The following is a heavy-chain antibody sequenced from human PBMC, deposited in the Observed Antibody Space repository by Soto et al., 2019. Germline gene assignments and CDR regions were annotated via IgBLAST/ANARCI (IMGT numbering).Heavy chain of an antibody. Sequence: QVQLQESGPGLVKPSETLSLTCTVSGGSISSYYWSWIRQPPGKGLEWIGYIYYSGSTNYNPSLTSRVTLSVDTAKNHFSLKLSSVTAADTAVYYCARHTYYYGMDVWGQGTTVTVSS. CDR3: ARHTYYYGMDV. CDR1: GGSISSYY. V-gene: IGHV4-59*08. CDR2: IYYSGST. J-gene: IGHJ6*02.